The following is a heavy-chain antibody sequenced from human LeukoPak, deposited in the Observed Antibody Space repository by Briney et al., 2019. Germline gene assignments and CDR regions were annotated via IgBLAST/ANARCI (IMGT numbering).Heavy chain of an antibody. CDR2: ISYDGSNK. CDR3: ARAISAGYDNPQDY. D-gene: IGHD3-9*01. CDR1: GFTFSSHA. Sequence: GGSLRLSCAASGFTFSSHAMHWVRQAPGKGLVWVAIISYDGSNKFYADSVKGRFTISRDNSKNTPYLQMDGLRAEDTAIYYCARAISAGYDNPQDYWGQGTLVTVSS. V-gene: IGHV3-30*04. J-gene: IGHJ4*02.